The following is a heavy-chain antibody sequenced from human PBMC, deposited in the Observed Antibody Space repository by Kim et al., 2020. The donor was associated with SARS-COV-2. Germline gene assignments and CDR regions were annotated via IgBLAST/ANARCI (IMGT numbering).Heavy chain of an antibody. CDR1: GGSISGYF. Sequence: SETLSLTCTVSGGSISGYFWSWIRQPAGETLEWIWRIYSSGTTVYNPSLESRLTLSIDTSRNQISLSLTSVTAADAALYYCSRGPAQGSPLGYW. CDR3: SRGPAQGSPLGY. D-gene: IGHD6-13*01. J-gene: IGHJ4*01. CDR2: IYSSGTT. V-gene: IGHV4-4*07.